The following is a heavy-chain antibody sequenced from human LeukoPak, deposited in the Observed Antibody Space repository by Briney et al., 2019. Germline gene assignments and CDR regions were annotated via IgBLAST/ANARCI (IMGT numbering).Heavy chain of an antibody. J-gene: IGHJ4*02. CDR3: ARDLNILTGYYLDYFDY. CDR1: GYTFTGYY. V-gene: IGHV1-2*02. D-gene: IGHD3-9*01. Sequence: ASVKVSCKASGYTFTGYYMHWVRQAPGQGLEWMGWINPNSGGTNYAQKFQGRVTMTRDTSISTAYMELSRLRSDDTAAYYCARDLNILTGYYLDYFDYWGQGTLVTVSS. CDR2: INPNSGGT.